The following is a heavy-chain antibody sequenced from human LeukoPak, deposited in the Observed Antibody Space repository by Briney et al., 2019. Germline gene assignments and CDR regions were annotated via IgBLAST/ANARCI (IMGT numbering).Heavy chain of an antibody. CDR3: ARGRPGTYYFDY. CDR1: GFTFSSYA. CDR2: ISYDGSNK. J-gene: IGHJ4*02. V-gene: IGHV3-30-3*01. Sequence: GGSLRLSCAASGFTFSSYAMHWVRQAPGKGLEWVAVISYDGSNKYYADSVTGRFTISRDNSKNTLYLQMNSLRAEDTAVYYCARGRPGTYYFDYWGQGTLVTVSS.